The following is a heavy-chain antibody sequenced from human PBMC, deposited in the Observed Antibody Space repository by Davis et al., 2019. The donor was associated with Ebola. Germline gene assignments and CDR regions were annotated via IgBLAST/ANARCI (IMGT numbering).Heavy chain of an antibody. CDR3: ARDGHTYYYDSSQNGMDV. CDR1: RFTFSSYS. Sequence: GGSLRLSCAASRFTFSSYSMNWVRQAPGKGLEWVSSISSSSSYIYYADSVKGRFTISRDNAKNSLYLQMNSLRAEDTAVYYCARDGHTYYYDSSQNGMDVWGQGTTVTVSS. J-gene: IGHJ6*02. CDR2: ISSSSSYI. D-gene: IGHD3-22*01. V-gene: IGHV3-21*01.